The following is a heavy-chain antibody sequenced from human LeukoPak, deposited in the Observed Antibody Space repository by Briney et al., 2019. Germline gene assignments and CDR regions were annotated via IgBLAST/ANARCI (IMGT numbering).Heavy chain of an antibody. V-gene: IGHV1-69*05. D-gene: IGHD2-21*02. J-gene: IGHJ4*02. CDR2: IIPIYNAV. CDR1: GGTLSSFA. Sequence: SVKVSCKASGGTLSSFAFSWMRQAPGQGLEWMGRIIPIYNAVDYAQRFLGRVTMSTDESTNTVYMELSRLRHEDTAVYYCAREPLGCGGDCHFDFWGQGTLVTVSS. CDR3: AREPLGCGGDCHFDF.